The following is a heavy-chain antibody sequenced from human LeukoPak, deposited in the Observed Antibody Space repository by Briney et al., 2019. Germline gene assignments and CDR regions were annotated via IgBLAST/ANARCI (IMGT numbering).Heavy chain of an antibody. D-gene: IGHD3-3*01. Sequence: PGGSLRLSCAASGFTFSSYGMHWVRQAPGKGLEWVAVIWYDGSNKYYADSVKGRFTISRDNSKNTLYLQMNSLRAEDTAVYYCAKNYDFWSGYPEYWGQGTLVTVSA. CDR1: GFTFSSYG. CDR2: IWYDGSNK. CDR3: AKNYDFWSGYPEY. J-gene: IGHJ4*02. V-gene: IGHV3-33*06.